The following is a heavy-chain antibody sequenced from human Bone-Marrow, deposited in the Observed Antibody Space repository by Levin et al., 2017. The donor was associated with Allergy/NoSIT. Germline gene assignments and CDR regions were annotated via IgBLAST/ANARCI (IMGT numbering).Heavy chain of an antibody. CDR2: IYWDDNK. V-gene: IGHV2-5*02. Sequence: SGPTLVKPTQTLTLTCTFSGFSLRSVGVAVGWIRQSPGKAPEWLALIYWDDNKRYSPSLMSRLTITKDTSKNQVVLAMTNMVPMDTATYYCVHRGPQEAALVVGYGLDVWGLGTAVTVSS. CDR1: GFSLRSVGVA. D-gene: IGHD5-18*01. CDR3: VHRGPQEAALVVGYGLDV. J-gene: IGHJ6*02.